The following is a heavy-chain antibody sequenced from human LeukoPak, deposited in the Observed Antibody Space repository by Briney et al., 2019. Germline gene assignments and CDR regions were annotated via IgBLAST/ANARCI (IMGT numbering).Heavy chain of an antibody. CDR1: GFTFSSYG. V-gene: IGHV3-33*01. CDR3: ARDRRRYYDTSGYCLDY. D-gene: IGHD3-22*01. Sequence: PGGSLRLSCAASGFTFSSYGMHWVRQAPGKGLEWVALIWYDGTNKYYADSVKGRFTISRDNSKNTLSLQMNSLRAEDTGVYHCARDRRRYYDTSGYCLDYWGQGTLVTVSS. J-gene: IGHJ4*02. CDR2: IWYDGTNK.